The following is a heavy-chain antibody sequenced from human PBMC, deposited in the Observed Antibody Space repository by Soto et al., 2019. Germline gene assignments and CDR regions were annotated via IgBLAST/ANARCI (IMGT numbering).Heavy chain of an antibody. Sequence: ASETLSLTCTVSGTSISSYYWSWIRQPPGKGLEWIANIHYSGTTNYNPSLASRVTLSVDTSKNQFSLKMTSVTAADRAVYYCARELRGAWFDYYYGMDVWGQGTTVTVAS. D-gene: IGHD3-10*01. CDR2: IHYSGTT. CDR1: GTSISSYY. V-gene: IGHV4-59*01. CDR3: ARELRGAWFDYYYGMDV. J-gene: IGHJ6*02.